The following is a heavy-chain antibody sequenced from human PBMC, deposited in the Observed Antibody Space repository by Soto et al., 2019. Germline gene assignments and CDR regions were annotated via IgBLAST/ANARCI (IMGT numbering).Heavy chain of an antibody. CDR1: GYTFTKHG. J-gene: IGHJ4*02. CDR3: ARDLDCSNSICVY. Sequence: QVQMVQSGGEMKKPGASVKVSCKTSGYTFTKHGVSWVRQAPGQGLEWMGWISAYNGDTDYAPKFQDRVTMTMDTSTSTVFLKLSSLRADDTAVYYCARDLDCSNSICVYWGQGTPVTVSS. V-gene: IGHV1-18*04. D-gene: IGHD2-2*01. CDR2: ISAYNGDT.